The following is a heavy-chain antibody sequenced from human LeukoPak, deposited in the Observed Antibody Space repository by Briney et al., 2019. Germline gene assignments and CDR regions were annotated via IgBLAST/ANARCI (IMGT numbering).Heavy chain of an antibody. D-gene: IGHD2-2*01. CDR2: IYSGGNT. CDR1: GFTISSTY. V-gene: IGHV3-53*05. Sequence: GGSLRLSCAASGFTISSTYMSWVRQAPGKGLEWVSVIYSGGNTYYADSVKGRFTISRDNSKNTLYLQMNSLRAEDTAVYYCARRYCSSTSCLFDYWGQGTLVTVSS. J-gene: IGHJ4*02. CDR3: ARRYCSSTSCLFDY.